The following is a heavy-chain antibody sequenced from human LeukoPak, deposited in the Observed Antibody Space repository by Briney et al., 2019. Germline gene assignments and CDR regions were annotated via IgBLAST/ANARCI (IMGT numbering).Heavy chain of an antibody. CDR1: GYTLTELS. V-gene: IGHV1-24*01. CDR2: FDPEDGET. D-gene: IGHD5-18*01. J-gene: IGHJ4*02. Sequence: ASVKVSCKVSGYTLTELSMHWVRQAPGKGLEWMGGFDPEDGETIYAQKFQGRVTMTEDTSTDTAYMGLSSLRSEDTAVYYCATDGPGGQLWLHWGQGTLVTVSS. CDR3: ATDGPGGQLWLH.